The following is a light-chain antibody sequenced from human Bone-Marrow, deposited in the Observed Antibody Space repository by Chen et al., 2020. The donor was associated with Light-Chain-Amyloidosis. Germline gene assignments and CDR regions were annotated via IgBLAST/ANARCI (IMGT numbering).Light chain of an antibody. J-gene: IGKJ3*01. CDR2: WAS. V-gene: IGKV4-1*01. CDR1: QSVLYNSDNKNY. CDR3: QQYYGTPFT. Sequence: DIVVTQSPASLVVSLGERATINCKSSQSVLYNSDNKNYLAWYQQKPGQPPKLLIYWASFRESGVPDRFSGSGSGTDFTLTISSLQAEDVAVYYCQQYYGTPFTFGPGTKVNV.